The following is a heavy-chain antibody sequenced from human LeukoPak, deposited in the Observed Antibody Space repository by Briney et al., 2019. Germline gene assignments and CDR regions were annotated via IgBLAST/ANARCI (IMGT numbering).Heavy chain of an antibody. V-gene: IGHV4-34*01. J-gene: IGHJ5*02. CDR3: ARCKGIAAAGTKRAWFDP. CDR2: INHSGST. Sequence: SETLSLTCAVYGGSFSGYYWSRIRQPPGKGLEWIGEINHSGSTNYNPSLKSRVTISVDTSKNQFSLKLSSVTAADTAVYYCARCKGIAAAGTKRAWFDPWGQGTLVTVSS. D-gene: IGHD6-13*01. CDR1: GGSFSGYY.